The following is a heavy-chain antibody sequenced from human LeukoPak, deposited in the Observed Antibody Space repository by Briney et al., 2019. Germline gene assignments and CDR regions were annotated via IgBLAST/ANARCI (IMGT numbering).Heavy chain of an antibody. CDR1: GGSIDDYF. J-gene: IGHJ6*03. CDR2: VSSSGST. V-gene: IGHV4-4*07. Sequence: PSETLSLTCTVSGGSIDDYFWSWIRQPAGKGLGWIGRVSSSGSTNSNPSLNRRITMSVDTSKTQISLKLSYVTAADTAVYYCARCLNTYYYDSSGYSPEHYYMDVWGTGTTVTVSS. D-gene: IGHD3-22*01. CDR3: ARCLNTYYYDSSGYSPEHYYMDV.